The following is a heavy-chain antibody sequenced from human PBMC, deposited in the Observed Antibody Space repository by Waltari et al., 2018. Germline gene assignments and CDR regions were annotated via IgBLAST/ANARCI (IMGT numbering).Heavy chain of an antibody. D-gene: IGHD2-15*01. V-gene: IGHV3-53*01. CDR2: IYGGSST. CDR3: ARGWIDHRCYIEK. J-gene: IGHJ4*02. Sequence: EVQLVESGGGLIQPGGSLRLSCAASGFTVNNNYMNWVREAQGKGLEWVSVIYGGSSTNNADSGKGRCTISRVNSKNTQYLQMNSLRVDDTAVYFWARGWIDHRCYIEKWGQGTLVTVSS. CDR1: GFTVNNNY.